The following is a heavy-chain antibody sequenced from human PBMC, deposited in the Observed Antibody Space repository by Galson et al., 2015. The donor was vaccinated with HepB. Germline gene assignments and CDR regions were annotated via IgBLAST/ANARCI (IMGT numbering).Heavy chain of an antibody. J-gene: IGHJ4*02. Sequence: SLRLSCAASGFDFSTHAMSWVRQAPGKGLEGVSTITGGGRTNYAESVTGRFTISRDNSENTVYLQMSRLRPEDTAVCYCAKGTQRRLTTMTSHNYFDYWGQGTLVAVSS. CDR3: AKGTQRRLTTMTSHNYFDY. V-gene: IGHV3-23*01. CDR1: GFDFSTHA. D-gene: IGHD4-17*01. CDR2: ITGGGRT.